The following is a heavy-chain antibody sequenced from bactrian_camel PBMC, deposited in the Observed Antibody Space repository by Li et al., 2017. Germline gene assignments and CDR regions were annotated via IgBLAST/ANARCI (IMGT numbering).Heavy chain of an antibody. CDR2: IRRSGGET. CDR1: GHSRGSNC. CDR3: AAALQPSDECLLIESRYQK. J-gene: IGHJ4*01. D-gene: IGHD2*01. Sequence: HVQLVESGGGSVQTGGSLRLSCVVSGHSRGSNCVGWYRLPPGRAPAEREGIAAIRRSGGETWYAGSVKGRFTISQDSAENTMYLQMDSLKPEDTAMYYCAAALQPSDECLLIESRYQKWGQGTQVTVS. V-gene: IGHV3-3*01.